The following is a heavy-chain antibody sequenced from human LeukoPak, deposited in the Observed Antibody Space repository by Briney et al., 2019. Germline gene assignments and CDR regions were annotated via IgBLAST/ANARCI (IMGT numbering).Heavy chain of an antibody. J-gene: IGHJ4*02. D-gene: IGHD3-3*02. CDR2: IYSGGST. Sequence: QTGGSLRLSCAASGFTFSDYYMSWIRQAPGKGLEWVSVIYSGGSTYYADPVKGRFTISRDNSKNTLYLQMNSLRAEDTAVYYCARDPISDYWGQGTLVTVSS. CDR3: ARDPISDY. CDR1: GFTFSDYY. V-gene: IGHV3-66*01.